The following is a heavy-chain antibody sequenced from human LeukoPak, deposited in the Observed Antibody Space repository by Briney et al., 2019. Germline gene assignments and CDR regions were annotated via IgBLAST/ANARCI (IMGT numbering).Heavy chain of an antibody. CDR1: GFTFSDYY. J-gene: IGHJ6*02. D-gene: IGHD6-6*01. CDR2: ISSNTKYI. CDR3: ARDWRYSSSSQYYFGMDV. V-gene: IGHV3-11*06. Sequence: PGGSLRLSCAASGFTFSDYYMSWIRQAPGKGLEWVSSISSNTKYIYYADSVKGRFTISRDNANNSLYLQMNSLRAEDTAVYYCARDWRYSSSSQYYFGMDVWGQGTTVTVSS.